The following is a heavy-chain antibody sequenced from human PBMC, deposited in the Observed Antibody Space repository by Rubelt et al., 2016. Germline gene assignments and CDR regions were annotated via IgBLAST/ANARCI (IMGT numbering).Heavy chain of an antibody. D-gene: IGHD5-24*01. CDR2: INPKNGGT. J-gene: IGHJ4*02. CDR3: ETDLRWGSELGY. Sequence: GTEVKKPGASVKVSCKASGDTFTGYYMHWVRQAPGQGLDWMGRINPKNGGTQYAQKFQGRVTMTRDTSISTGYMELSTLRSDDTAVYYCETDLRWGSELGYWGQGTLVTVSS. CDR1: GDTFTGYY. V-gene: IGHV1-2*06.